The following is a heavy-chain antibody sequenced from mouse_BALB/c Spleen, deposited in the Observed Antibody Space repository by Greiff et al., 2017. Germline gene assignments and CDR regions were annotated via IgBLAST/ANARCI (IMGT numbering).Heavy chain of an antibody. CDR3: ARSPFITTATAWFAY. D-gene: IGHD1-2*01. V-gene: IGHV2-2*02. Sequence: VKLVESGPGLVQPSQSLSITCTVSGFSLTSYGVHWVRQSPGKGLEWLGVIWSGGSTDYNAAFISRLSISKDNSKSLVFFKMNSLQANDTAIYYCARSPFITTATAWFAYWGQGTLVTVSA. CDR2: IWSGGST. J-gene: IGHJ3*01. CDR1: GFSLTSYG.